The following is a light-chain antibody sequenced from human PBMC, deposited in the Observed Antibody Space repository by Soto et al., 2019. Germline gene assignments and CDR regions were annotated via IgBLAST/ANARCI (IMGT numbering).Light chain of an antibody. CDR3: QEYNLNWA. CDR2: KAS. J-gene: IGKJ1*01. V-gene: IGKV1-5*03. CDR1: QSIGNL. Sequence: DIQMTQFPSTLSASIGGRVTITCRASQSIGNLLAWYQEKPGKAPKVLIYKASTLESGVPSRFSGSGSGTEFTLTISSLQPDDLATYYCQEYNLNWAFGPGTKVEIK.